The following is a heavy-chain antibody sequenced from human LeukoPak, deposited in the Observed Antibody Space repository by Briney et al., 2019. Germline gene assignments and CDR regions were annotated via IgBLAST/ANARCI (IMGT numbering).Heavy chain of an antibody. J-gene: IGHJ4*02. CDR3: AWMATVLSVDV. V-gene: IGHV3-15*01. CDR1: GLTFRDAW. Sequence: GGSLRLSCVVSGLTFRDAWMSWVRQAPGKGLEWIGRIKGRTYSETADFAAPVKGRFTPSRDDSKNTVYLQMNSLNTEDTPMYFCAWMATVLSVDVWGQGTLVTVSS. CDR2: IKGRTYSETA. D-gene: IGHD5-24*01.